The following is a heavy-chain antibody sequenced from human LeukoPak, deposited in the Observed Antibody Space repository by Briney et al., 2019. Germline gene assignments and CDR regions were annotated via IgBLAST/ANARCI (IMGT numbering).Heavy chain of an antibody. J-gene: IGHJ3*02. V-gene: IGHV4-39*01. CDR3: ARHRIAPADDAFDI. D-gene: IGHD6-13*01. CDR2: IYYSGST. CDR1: GGSISGSSYY. Sequence: SETLSLTCTVSGGSISGSSYYWGWIRQPPGKGLEWIGSIYYSGSTYYNPSLNSRVTISVDTSKNQFSLKLSSVTAADTAVFYCARHRIAPADDAFDIWGQGTMVPVSS.